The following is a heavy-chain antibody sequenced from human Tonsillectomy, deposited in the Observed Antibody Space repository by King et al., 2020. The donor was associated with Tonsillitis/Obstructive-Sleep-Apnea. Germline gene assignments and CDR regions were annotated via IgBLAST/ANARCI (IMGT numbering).Heavy chain of an antibody. J-gene: IGHJ4*02. CDR1: GYTFTSYG. CDR2: ISAYNGDT. V-gene: IGHV1-18*01. CDR3: ARDSMSHYFDSSTYYTFHY. Sequence: VQLVESGAEVKKPGASVKVSCKASGYTFTSYGISWVRQAPGQGLEWMGWISAYNGDTNYAQKLQGRLTMTTDTSTSTAYMELRSLRSDETAVYYCARDSMSHYFDSSTYYTFHYWGQGTLVTVSS. D-gene: IGHD3-22*01.